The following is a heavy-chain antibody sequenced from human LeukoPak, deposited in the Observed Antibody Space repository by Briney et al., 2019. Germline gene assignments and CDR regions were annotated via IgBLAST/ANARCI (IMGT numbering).Heavy chain of an antibody. CDR3: ATWITVIYAFDI. J-gene: IGHJ3*02. Sequence: KGXXLIGSIPTSATTTYTPSLKTPFPISADTSKNQFSLRLSSVTAADTAVYYCATWITVIYAFDIWGQGTMVTVSS. V-gene: IGHV4-59*01. D-gene: IGHD3-22*01. CDR2: IPTSATT.